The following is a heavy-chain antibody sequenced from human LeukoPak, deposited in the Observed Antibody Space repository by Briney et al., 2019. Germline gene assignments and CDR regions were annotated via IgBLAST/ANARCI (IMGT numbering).Heavy chain of an antibody. D-gene: IGHD5-18*01. J-gene: IGHJ6*02. CDR3: ARYFAYSYALNYYGMDV. Sequence: GASVKVSCKASGYTFTSYGISWVRQAPGQGLEWMGWINPNSGGTNYAQKFQGRVTMTRDTSISTAYMELSRLRSDDTAVYYCARYFAYSYALNYYGMDVWGQGTTVTVSS. V-gene: IGHV1-2*02. CDR2: INPNSGGT. CDR1: GYTFTSYG.